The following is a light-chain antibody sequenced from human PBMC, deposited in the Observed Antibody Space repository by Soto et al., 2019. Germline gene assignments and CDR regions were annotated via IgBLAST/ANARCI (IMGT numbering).Light chain of an antibody. J-gene: IGKJ1*01. CDR2: DGS. Sequence: EIVLTQSPATLSLSPGERATLSCRASQSVSSYLAWYQQKPGQAPRLLIFDGSNRATGIPARFSGSGSGTDSTLTISSLEPEDFAVYYCQQYNNWPWWTFGQGTKVEIK. V-gene: IGKV3-11*01. CDR1: QSVSSY. CDR3: QQYNNWPWWT.